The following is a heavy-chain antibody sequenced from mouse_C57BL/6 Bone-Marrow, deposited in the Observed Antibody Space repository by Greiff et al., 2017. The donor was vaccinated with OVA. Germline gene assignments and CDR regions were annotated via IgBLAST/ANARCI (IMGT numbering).Heavy chain of an antibody. CDR1: GFNIKDDY. Sequence: EVQLQQSGAELVRPGASVKLSCTASGFNIKDDYMHWVKQRPEQGLEWIGWIDPENGDTEYASKFQGKATITADTSSNTAYLQLSSLTSEDTAVXYCTTCVSYLFFSYWGPGTLVSVSP. J-gene: IGHJ3*01. CDR2: IDPENGDT. CDR3: TTCVSYLFFSY. D-gene: IGHD2-12*01. V-gene: IGHV14-4*01.